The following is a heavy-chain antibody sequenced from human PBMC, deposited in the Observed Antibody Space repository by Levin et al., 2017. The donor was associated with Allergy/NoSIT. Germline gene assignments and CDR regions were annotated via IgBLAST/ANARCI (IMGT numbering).Heavy chain of an antibody. CDR2: IYLSGST. J-gene: IGHJ4*02. Sequence: SQTLSLTCAVSGGSISSGGYSWRWIRQPPGKGLEWIGNIYLSGSTNDNPSLKSRVTMSVDRSKNQFSLKLSYVTAADTAVYYCARVAGYSSGYYFDYWGPGTLVTVSS. D-gene: IGHD5-18*01. CDR3: ARVAGYSSGYYFDY. CDR1: GGSISSGGYS. V-gene: IGHV4-30-2*01.